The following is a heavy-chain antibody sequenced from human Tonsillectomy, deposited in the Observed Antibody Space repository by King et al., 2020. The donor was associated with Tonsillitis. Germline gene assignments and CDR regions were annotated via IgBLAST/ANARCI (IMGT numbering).Heavy chain of an antibody. V-gene: IGHV4-39*01. CDR2: IFYSAST. D-gene: IGHD4-17*01. CDR1: GVSISSSRYC. J-gene: IGHJ4*02. Sequence: QLQESGPGLVKSSETLSLTCTVSGVSISSSRYCWGWIRQPPGKGLEWIGSIFYSASTYYNPSLKSRLTISVDTSKNQFSLKLTSVTAADTAVYYCTRTTYSTVTTWGGFDYWCQGTLVTVSS. CDR3: TRTTYSTVTTWGGFDY.